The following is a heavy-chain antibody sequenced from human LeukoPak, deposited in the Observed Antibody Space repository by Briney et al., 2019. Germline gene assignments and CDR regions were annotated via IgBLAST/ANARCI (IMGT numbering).Heavy chain of an antibody. CDR3: ARSITMVRGVIMFDP. Sequence: SETLSLTCTVSGYSISSGYYWGWSRQPPGKGLEWIGSIYHSGSTYYNPSLKSRVTISVDTSKNQFSLKLSSVTAADTAVYYCARSITMVRGVIMFDPWGQGTLVTVSS. V-gene: IGHV4-38-2*02. J-gene: IGHJ5*02. CDR1: GYSISSGYY. CDR2: IYHSGST. D-gene: IGHD3-10*01.